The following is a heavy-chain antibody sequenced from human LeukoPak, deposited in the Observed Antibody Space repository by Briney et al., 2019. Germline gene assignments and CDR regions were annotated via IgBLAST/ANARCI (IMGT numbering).Heavy chain of an antibody. Sequence: SETLSLTCTVPGGSISSHYWSWIRQPPGKGLEWIGYIYYSGSTNYNPSLKSRVTISVDTSKNQFSLKLSSVTAADTAVYYCARGGYYDFWSAPYYFDYWGQGTLVTVSS. D-gene: IGHD3-3*01. CDR1: GGSISSHY. CDR2: IYYSGST. CDR3: ARGGYYDFWSAPYYFDY. J-gene: IGHJ4*02. V-gene: IGHV4-59*11.